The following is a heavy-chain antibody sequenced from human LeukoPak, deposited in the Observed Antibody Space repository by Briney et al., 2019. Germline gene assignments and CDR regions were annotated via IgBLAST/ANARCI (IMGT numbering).Heavy chain of an antibody. D-gene: IGHD3-10*01. CDR1: GFTFSSYG. J-gene: IGHJ4*02. Sequence: GGSLRLSCAASGFTFSSYGMSWVRQAPGKGLEWVSAISGSGGSTYYADSVKGRFTISRDNSKNTLYLQMNSLRAEDTAVYYCANTMVRGVIIIPHFDYWGQGTLVTVSS. CDR3: ANTMVRGVIIIPHFDY. CDR2: ISGSGGST. V-gene: IGHV3-23*01.